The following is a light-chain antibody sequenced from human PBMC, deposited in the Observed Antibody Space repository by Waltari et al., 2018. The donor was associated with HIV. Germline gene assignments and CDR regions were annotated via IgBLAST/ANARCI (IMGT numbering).Light chain of an antibody. CDR2: GNI. CDR3: QSYDSSLSGYV. CDR1: SSNIRAGYD. Sequence: QSVLTQPPSVSGAPGQRVTIPCTGSSSNIRAGYDVHWYQQLPGTAPKLLIYGNINRPSGVPDRFSGSESGTSASLAITGLQAEDEADYYCQSYDSSLSGYVFGTGTKVTVL. V-gene: IGLV1-40*01. J-gene: IGLJ1*01.